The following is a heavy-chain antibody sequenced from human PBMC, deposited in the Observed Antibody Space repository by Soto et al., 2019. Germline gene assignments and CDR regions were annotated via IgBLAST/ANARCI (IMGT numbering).Heavy chain of an antibody. D-gene: IGHD3-10*01. Sequence: QVQLVESGGGVVQPGRSLRLSCAASGFTFSSYGMHWVRQAPGKGLEWVAVISYDGSNKYYADSVKGRFTISRDNSKNXLXXQMNSLRAEDTAVYYCAKDIYGSGSYPYYYYGMDVWGQGTTVTVSS. CDR3: AKDIYGSGSYPYYYYGMDV. CDR2: ISYDGSNK. CDR1: GFTFSSYG. J-gene: IGHJ6*02. V-gene: IGHV3-30*18.